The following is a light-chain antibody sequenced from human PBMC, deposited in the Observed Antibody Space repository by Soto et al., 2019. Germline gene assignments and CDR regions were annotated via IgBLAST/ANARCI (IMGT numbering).Light chain of an antibody. Sequence: EIVLTQSPGTLSLSPGERAILSCRASQSVSGTYLAWYQQKPGQAPRLLIYNASSWATGIPDRVSGSGSGTDFTLTISRLEPEEFAVYYGQQYGSSPGTFGQGTKVEIK. CDR3: QQYGSSPGT. CDR1: QSVSGTY. V-gene: IGKV3-20*01. CDR2: NAS. J-gene: IGKJ1*01.